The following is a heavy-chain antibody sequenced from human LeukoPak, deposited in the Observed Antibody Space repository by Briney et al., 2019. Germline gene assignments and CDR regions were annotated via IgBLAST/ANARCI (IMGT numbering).Heavy chain of an antibody. CDR1: GGSISSYY. Sequence: PSETLSLTCTVSGGSISSYYWGWIRQPPRKGLEWIGYIYYSGSTNYNPSLKSRVTISVDTPKNQFSLKLSSVTAAGTAVYYCARDVPQDLHYYYYYMYVCGKGTTVTVSS. CDR2: IYYSGST. J-gene: IGHJ6*03. CDR3: ARDVPQDLHYYYYYMYV. V-gene: IGHV4-59*01.